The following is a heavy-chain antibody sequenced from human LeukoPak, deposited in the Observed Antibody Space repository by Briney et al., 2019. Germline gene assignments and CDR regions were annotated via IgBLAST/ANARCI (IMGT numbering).Heavy chain of an antibody. CDR1: GVTFSDYS. CDR2: IDGSGDTI. V-gene: IGHV3-48*02. Sequence: GQSLRLSCAASGVTFSDYSMNWVRQAPGKGLEWVSYIDGSGDTIYYADSVKGRFTISRDNAKNSLDLQMNSLRDEDTAVYYCSRRFDCWGQGTLVTVSS. J-gene: IGHJ4*02. CDR3: SRRFDC.